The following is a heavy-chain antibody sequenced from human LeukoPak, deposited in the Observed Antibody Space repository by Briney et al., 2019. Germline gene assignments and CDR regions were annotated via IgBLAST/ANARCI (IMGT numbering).Heavy chain of an antibody. CDR3: ARTLTYSSSWIPDY. CDR2: IYYSGST. CDR1: GGSISSSSYY. D-gene: IGHD6-13*01. V-gene: IGHV4-39*01. Sequence: SKTLSLTCTVSGGSISSSSYYWGWIRQPPGKGLEWIGSIYYSGSTYYNPSLKSRVTISVDTSKNQFSLKLSSVTAADTAVYYCARTLTYSSSWIPDYWGQGTLVTVSS. J-gene: IGHJ4*02.